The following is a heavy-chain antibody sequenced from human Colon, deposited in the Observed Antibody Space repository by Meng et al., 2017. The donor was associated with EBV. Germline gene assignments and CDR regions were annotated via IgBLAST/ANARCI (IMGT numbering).Heavy chain of an antibody. CDR3: VRSSAWVRTGFDP. D-gene: IGHD6-19*01. CDR1: GGSISTSGYY. J-gene: IGHJ5*02. Sequence: QSQLQESGPGLVKPSGXLSLTCSVSGGSISTSGYYWGWIRQPPGKGLEWIGSIGHSGFTYYTPSLKSRVAVSLDTSKSQFSLMLTSVTAADTAVYYCVRSSAWVRTGFDPWGQGTLFTVSS. V-gene: IGHV4-39*01. CDR2: IGHSGFT.